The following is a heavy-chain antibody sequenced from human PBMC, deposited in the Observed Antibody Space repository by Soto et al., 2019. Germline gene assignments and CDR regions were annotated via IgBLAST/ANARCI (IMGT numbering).Heavy chain of an antibody. CDR1: GGTFSSYA. CDR3: ARDAYSSGWYGGHRHGMDV. CDR2: IIPIFGTA. J-gene: IGHJ6*02. V-gene: IGHV1-69*01. Sequence: QVQLVQSGAEVKKPGSSVKVSCKASGGTFSSYAISWVRQAPGQGLEWMGGIIPIFGTANYAQKFQGRVTITADESTSTAYMELSSLRSEDTGVYYCARDAYSSGWYGGHRHGMDVWGQGTTVTVSS. D-gene: IGHD6-19*01.